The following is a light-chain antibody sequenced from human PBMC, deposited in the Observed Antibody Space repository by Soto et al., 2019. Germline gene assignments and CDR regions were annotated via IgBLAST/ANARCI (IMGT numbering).Light chain of an antibody. CDR3: QKYNSAPYT. J-gene: IGKJ2*01. Sequence: IQLTQSPSSLSASVGDRVTITCRASQGISNYLAWYQLKPGEVPKLLIYAASTLQSGVPSRFSGSGSGTDFTLTISSLQPEDVATYYGQKYNSAPYTFGQGTNLEIK. CDR2: AAS. V-gene: IGKV1-27*01. CDR1: QGISNY.